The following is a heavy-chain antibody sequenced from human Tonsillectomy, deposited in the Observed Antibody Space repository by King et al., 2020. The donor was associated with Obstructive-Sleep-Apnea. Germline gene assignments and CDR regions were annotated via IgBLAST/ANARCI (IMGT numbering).Heavy chain of an antibody. CDR3: TRDWAV. V-gene: IGHV3-48*04. Sequence: QLVQSGGGLVQPGGSLRLSCAASGFTFSSYSMSWVRQAPEKGLEWGSYITSSSSTVHYADSVKGRFTISRDNAKNSLYLQMNSLRAEDTAVYYCTRDWAVWGQGTLVTVSS. CDR2: ITSSSSTV. D-gene: IGHD6-19*01. CDR1: GFTFSSYS. J-gene: IGHJ4*02.